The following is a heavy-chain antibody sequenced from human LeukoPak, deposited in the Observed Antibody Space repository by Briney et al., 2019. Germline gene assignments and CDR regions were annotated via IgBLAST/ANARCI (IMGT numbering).Heavy chain of an antibody. J-gene: IGHJ5*02. V-gene: IGHV4-59*01. D-gene: IGHD6-13*01. Sequence: SETLSLTCTVSGGSTSSYYWSWIRQPPGKGLEWIGYIYYSGSTNYNPSLKSRVTISVDTSKNQFSLKLSSVTAADTAVYYCARGGSIAAAGIWFDPWGQGTLVTVSS. CDR1: GGSTSSYY. CDR2: IYYSGST. CDR3: ARGGSIAAAGIWFDP.